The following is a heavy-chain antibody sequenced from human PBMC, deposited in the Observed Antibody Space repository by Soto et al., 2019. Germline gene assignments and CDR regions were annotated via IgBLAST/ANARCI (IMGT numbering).Heavy chain of an antibody. V-gene: IGHV3-48*03. J-gene: IGHJ4*02. CDR2: ISKSGGTT. CDR3: VREGHYYFDY. CDR1: GSTFSAYE. Sequence: GGSLRLSCAASGSTFSAYEMHWVRQAPGQGLEWVSYISKSGGTTYYADSVKGRFTISRDDAKNSVYLQMSSLRPEDMAVYKCVREGHYYFDYWGQGALVTVSS.